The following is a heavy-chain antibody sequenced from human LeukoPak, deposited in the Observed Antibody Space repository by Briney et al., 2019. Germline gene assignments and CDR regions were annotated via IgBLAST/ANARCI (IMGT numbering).Heavy chain of an antibody. CDR1: GFNFSDFW. J-gene: IGHJ4*02. Sequence: GGSLRLSCAASGFNFSDFWMTWVRQIPGKGLQWVANIKEDGGEEYHVDSVKGRFAISRDNSKNTLYLQMNSLRAEDTAVYYCAKDLALGTDSSGYDYWGQGTLVTVSS. CDR2: IKEDGGEE. D-gene: IGHD3-22*01. V-gene: IGHV3-7*03. CDR3: AKDLALGTDSSGYDY.